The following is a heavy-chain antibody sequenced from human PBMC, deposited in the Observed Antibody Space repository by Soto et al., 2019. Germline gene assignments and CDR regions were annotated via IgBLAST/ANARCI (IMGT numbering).Heavy chain of an antibody. CDR1: GYTFTSYA. CDR2: ISSISGSGFKK. CDR3: TTGGNALAY. D-gene: IGHD2-15*01. J-gene: IGHJ4*02. Sequence: ASVKVSCKASGYTFTSYAMHWVRQAPGQRLEWLEWISSISGSGFKKYYADSVKGRFTISRDDSKNTAYLQMNSRKTEDTAVYYCTTGGNALAYWGQGTLVTVSS. V-gene: IGHV3-73*01.